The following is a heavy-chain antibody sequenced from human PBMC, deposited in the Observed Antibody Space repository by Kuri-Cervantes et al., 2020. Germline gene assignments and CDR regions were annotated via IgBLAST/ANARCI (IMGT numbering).Heavy chain of an antibody. V-gene: IGHV1-8*02. J-gene: IGHJ4*02. Sequence: ASVKVSCKASGYPFDTYDINWVRQATGQGLEWMGWMNPNSGKTGYAERFQGRVTMTRNTSISTAYMELSSLRSEDTAVYYCARGREITGTTTHFDYWGQGTLVTVSS. CDR3: ARGREITGTTTHFDY. CDR1: GYPFDTYD. CDR2: MNPNSGKT. D-gene: IGHD1-7*01.